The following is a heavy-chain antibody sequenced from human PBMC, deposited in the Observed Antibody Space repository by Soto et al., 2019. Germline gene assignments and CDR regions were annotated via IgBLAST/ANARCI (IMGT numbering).Heavy chain of an antibody. V-gene: IGHV3-23*01. CDR2: ISGSGANT. Sequence: EVQLLESGGGLVQPGGSLRLSCAASGFPFSSYAMSWVRQAPGKGLEWVSAISGSGANTYYVDSVKGRFTMSRDNYKNTLYLQMNSLRAEDSAVYYCAKKLATSATGYWGQGTLVTVSS. CDR1: GFPFSSYA. CDR3: AKKLATSATGY. D-gene: IGHD1-1*01. J-gene: IGHJ4*02.